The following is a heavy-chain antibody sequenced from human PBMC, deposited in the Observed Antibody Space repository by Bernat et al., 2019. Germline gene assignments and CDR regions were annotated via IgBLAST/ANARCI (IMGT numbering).Heavy chain of an antibody. D-gene: IGHD3-3*01. Sequence: QLQLQESGPGLVKPSETLSLTCTVSGGSSSSSSYYWGWIRQPPGKGLEWIGSIDYSGSIYYNPSLKSRVTISVDTSKNQFSLKLSSVTAADTAVYYCASLLYDSWGPDYYYYMDVWGKVTTVTVYS. J-gene: IGHJ6*03. CDR3: ASLLYDSWGPDYYYYMDV. CDR2: IDYSGSI. V-gene: IGHV4-39*01. CDR1: GGSSSSSSYY.